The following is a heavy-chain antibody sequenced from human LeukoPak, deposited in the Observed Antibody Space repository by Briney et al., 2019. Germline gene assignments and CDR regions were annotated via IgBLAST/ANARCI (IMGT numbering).Heavy chain of an antibody. Sequence: SETLSLTCTVSGGSISSSDYYWGWIRQPPGKGLEWIGSIHYSGSTYYNPSLKSRVTISVDTSKKHFSLRLSSVTAADTAMFYCARLTIAANAFDIWGQGTMVTVSS. J-gene: IGHJ3*02. CDR2: IHYSGST. CDR1: GGSISSSDYY. CDR3: ARLTIAANAFDI. D-gene: IGHD2-15*01. V-gene: IGHV4-39*02.